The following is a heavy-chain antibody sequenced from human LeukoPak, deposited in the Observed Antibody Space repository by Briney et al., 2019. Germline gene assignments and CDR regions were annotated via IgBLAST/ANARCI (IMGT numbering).Heavy chain of an antibody. CDR2: IYYSGST. CDR3: AGTYYYDSSGYSTQHIPIDY. J-gene: IGHJ4*02. CDR1: GGSISSYY. V-gene: IGHV4-59*08. Sequence: ETPSLTCTVSGGSISSYYWSWIRQPPGKGLEWIGYIYYSGSTNYNPSLKSRVTISVDTSKNQFSLKLSSVPAADTAVYYCAGTYYYDSSGYSTQHIPIDYWGQGTLV. D-gene: IGHD3-22*01.